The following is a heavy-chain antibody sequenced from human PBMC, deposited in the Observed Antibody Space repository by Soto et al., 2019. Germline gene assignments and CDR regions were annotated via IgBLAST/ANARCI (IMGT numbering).Heavy chain of an antibody. CDR3: AKVPVGATGRFDY. V-gene: IGHV3-23*01. Sequence: EVQLLESGGGLVQPGGSLRLSCAGSAFTFSNYAMSWVRQAPGKGLAWVSAISGSGGSTYYADSVKGRFTISRDNSKNTLYLQMNSLRAEDTALYYCAKVPVGATGRFDYWGQGTLVTVSS. CDR2: ISGSGGST. D-gene: IGHD1-26*01. CDR1: AFTFSNYA. J-gene: IGHJ4*02.